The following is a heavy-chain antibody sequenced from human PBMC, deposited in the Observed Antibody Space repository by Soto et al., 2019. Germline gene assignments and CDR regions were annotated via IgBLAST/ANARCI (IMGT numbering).Heavy chain of an antibody. J-gene: IGHJ3*02. CDR1: GGSFSGYY. CDR2: INHSGST. CDR3: ASTTGYDILTGNTGTFDI. D-gene: IGHD3-9*01. V-gene: IGHV4-34*01. Sequence: SETLSLTCAVYGGSFSGYYWSWIRQPPGKGLEWIGEINHSGSTNYNPSLKSRVTISVDTSKNQFSLKLSSVTAADTAVYYCASTTGYDILTGNTGTFDIWGQGTMVTVSS.